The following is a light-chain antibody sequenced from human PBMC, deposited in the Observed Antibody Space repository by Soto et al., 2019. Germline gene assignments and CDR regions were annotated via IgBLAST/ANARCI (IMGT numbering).Light chain of an antibody. V-gene: IGKV4-1*01. CDR2: WAS. CDR1: QSVLYSSNNKNY. Sequence: DIVMTQSPDSLAVSLGERATINCKSSQSVLYSSNNKNYLAWYQQKPGQPPKLLIYWASTREFGVPDRFSGSGSGTDFTLTISSLQAEDVAVYYCQQYYSTLSFTFGPGTKVDIK. J-gene: IGKJ3*01. CDR3: QQYYSTLSFT.